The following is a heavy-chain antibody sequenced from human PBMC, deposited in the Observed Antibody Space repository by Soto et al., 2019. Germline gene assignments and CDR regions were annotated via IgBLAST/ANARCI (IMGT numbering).Heavy chain of an antibody. CDR1: GDSVSSNSVV. Sequence: SQTLSLTCVISGDSVSSNSVVWNWIRQSPSRGLEWLGRTYYRSKWYSEYVVFVKSRITINPDTSKNKFSLQLNSVTPDDTAVYYCARGIYDTTVGTAFDIWGQGTKVTVSS. V-gene: IGHV6-1*01. CDR2: TYYRSKWYS. J-gene: IGHJ3*02. CDR3: ARGIYDTTVGTAFDI. D-gene: IGHD3-22*01.